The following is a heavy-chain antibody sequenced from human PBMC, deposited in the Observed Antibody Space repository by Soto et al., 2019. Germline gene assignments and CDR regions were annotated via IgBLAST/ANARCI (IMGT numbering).Heavy chain of an antibody. Sequence: AEPRSLTGTGSGFSFSSNFYYWGWFRPPPGKGLEWIGSIYYSGSTYYNPSLKRRVTLSVDTSKHQFSLKLSSVTAADTAVYYCARREGSGWKRFDYWALGTLVTVSS. V-gene: IGHV4-39*01. CDR1: GFSFSSNFYY. D-gene: IGHD6-19*01. CDR3: ARREGSGWKRFDY. CDR2: IYYSGST. J-gene: IGHJ4*02.